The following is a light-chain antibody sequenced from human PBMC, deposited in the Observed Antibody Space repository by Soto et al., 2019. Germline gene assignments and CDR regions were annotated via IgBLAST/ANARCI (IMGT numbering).Light chain of an antibody. Sequence: EIVITQSPATLSVSPGKGSTLSCRASQSVSSNLAWYQQKPGQAPRLVLYHVSTRATGIPDRFSGSGSGTEFTLTIASLQSEGFAVYYCQQFYTWPLTFGPGTKVDI. J-gene: IGKJ3*01. V-gene: IGKV3-15*01. CDR3: QQFYTWPLT. CDR1: QSVSSN. CDR2: HVS.